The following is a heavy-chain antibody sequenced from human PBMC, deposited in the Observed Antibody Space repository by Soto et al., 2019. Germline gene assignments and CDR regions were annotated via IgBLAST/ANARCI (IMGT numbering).Heavy chain of an antibody. V-gene: IGHV1-8*01. D-gene: IGHD3-22*01. J-gene: IGHJ6*02. Sequence: ASVKVSCKASGYTFTSYDISWVRQATGQGLEWMGWMNPNSGNTGYAQKFQGRVTMTRNTSISTAYMELSSLRSEDTAVYYCARAPRMIVVPDIWGQGTTVTVSS. CDR2: MNPNSGNT. CDR3: ARAPRMIVVPDI. CDR1: GYTFTSYD.